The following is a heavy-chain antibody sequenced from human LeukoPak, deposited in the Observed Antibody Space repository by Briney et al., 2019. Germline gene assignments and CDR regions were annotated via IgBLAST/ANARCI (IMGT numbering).Heavy chain of an antibody. D-gene: IGHD2/OR15-2a*01. CDR2: IKQDGSEK. CDR3: ARDRSTTVSNTLGYFDY. CDR1: GFTVSSNY. V-gene: IGHV3-7*03. J-gene: IGHJ4*02. Sequence: GGSLRLSCAASGFTVSSNYMSWVRQAPGKGLEWVANIKQDGSEKYYVDSVKGRFTFSRDNAKNSLYLQMNSLRAEDTAVYYCARDRSTTVSNTLGYFDYWGQGTLVTVSS.